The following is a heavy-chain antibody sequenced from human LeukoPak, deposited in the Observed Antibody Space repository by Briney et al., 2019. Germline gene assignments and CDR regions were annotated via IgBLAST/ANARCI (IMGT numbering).Heavy chain of an antibody. D-gene: IGHD6-13*01. CDR1: GGSISSYY. CDR3: ARDIEQQGGLDY. CDR2: IYTSGST. J-gene: IGHJ4*02. Sequence: KPSETLSLTCTVSGGSISSYYWSWIRQPAGKGLEWIGRIYTSGSTNSNPSLKSRVTISVDKSKNQFSLKLSSVTAADTAVYYCARDIEQQGGLDYWGQGTLVTVSS. V-gene: IGHV4-4*07.